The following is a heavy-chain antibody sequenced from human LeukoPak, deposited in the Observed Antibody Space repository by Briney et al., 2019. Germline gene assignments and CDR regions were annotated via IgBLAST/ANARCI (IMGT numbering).Heavy chain of an antibody. D-gene: IGHD4-17*01. CDR3: TTPPGTVTTIDY. Sequence: GGSLRLSCAASGFTFSGSAMHWVRQASGKGLEWVGRIRSKANSYATAYAASVKGRFTISRDDSKNTAYLQMNSLKTEDTAVYYCTTPPGTVTTIDYWGQGTLVTISS. CDR2: IRSKANSYAT. V-gene: IGHV3-73*01. CDR1: GFTFSGSA. J-gene: IGHJ4*02.